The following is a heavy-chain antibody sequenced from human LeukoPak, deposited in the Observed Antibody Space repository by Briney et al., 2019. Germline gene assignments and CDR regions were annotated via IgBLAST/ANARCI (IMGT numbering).Heavy chain of an antibody. CDR3: ARDGRPFDI. CDR1: GFTFSSYS. CDR2: ISSSSSTL. J-gene: IGHJ3*02. Sequence: PGGSLRLSCAAPGFTFSSYSMSWVRQALGKGLEWVAYISSSSSTLHYADPVKGRFTISRDNANNSLYLQMNSLRDEDTAVYYCARDGRPFDIWGQGTMVTVSS. V-gene: IGHV3-48*02.